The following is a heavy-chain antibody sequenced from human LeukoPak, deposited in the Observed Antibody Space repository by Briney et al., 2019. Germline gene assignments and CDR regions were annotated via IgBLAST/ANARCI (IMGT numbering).Heavy chain of an antibody. V-gene: IGHV1-2*02. D-gene: IGHD1-1*01. J-gene: IGHJ4*02. CDR1: GYTFTVYY. CDR3: AKNHPGPLRTPSNPLYYFDY. CDR2: INPNSGGT. Sequence: GASVTVSCKASGYTFTVYYMHWVRQAPGQGLEWMGWINPNSGGTNYAQKFQGRVTMTRDTSISTAHMELSRLRSDDTAVYYCAKNHPGPLRTPSNPLYYFDYWGQGTLVTVSS.